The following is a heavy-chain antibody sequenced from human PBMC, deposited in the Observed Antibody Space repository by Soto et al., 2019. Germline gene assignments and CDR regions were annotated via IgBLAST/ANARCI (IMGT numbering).Heavy chain of an antibody. V-gene: IGHV1-69*06. Sequence: QVQLVQSGAEVKKPGSSVKVSCKASGGTFSSYAISWVRRAPGQGLEWMGGIIPIFGTANYAQKFQGGVTITADISPSTAYMELSSLRSEDTAVYYCARVFVVVPAVGWFDPWGQGTLVTVSS. D-gene: IGHD2-2*01. J-gene: IGHJ5*02. CDR1: GGTFSSYA. CDR2: IIPIFGTA. CDR3: ARVFVVVPAVGWFDP.